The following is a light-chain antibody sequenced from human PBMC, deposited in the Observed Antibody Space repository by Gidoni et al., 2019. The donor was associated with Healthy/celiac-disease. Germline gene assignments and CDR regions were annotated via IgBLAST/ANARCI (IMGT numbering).Light chain of an antibody. CDR3: CSYAGSSTVV. Sequence: HSAPTQPAPLPGSPGQSITPSCTGTSSDVGSYNLVSWYQQHPGKAPKLMIYEGSKRPSGVSNRFSGSKSGNTASLTISGLQAEDEADYYCCSYAGSSTVVFGGGTKLTVL. V-gene: IGLV2-23*01. CDR2: EGS. J-gene: IGLJ2*01. CDR1: SSDVGSYNL.